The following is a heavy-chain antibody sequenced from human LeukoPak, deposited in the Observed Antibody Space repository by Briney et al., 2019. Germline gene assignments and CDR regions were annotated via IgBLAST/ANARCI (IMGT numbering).Heavy chain of an antibody. J-gene: IGHJ4*02. V-gene: IGHV4-34*01. Sequence: SETLSLTCAVYGGSFSGYYWSWIRQPPGKGLEWIGEINHSGSTNYNPSPKSRVTISVDTSKNQFSLKLSSVTAADTAVYYCARAELVPSPFDYWGQGTLVTVSS. CDR1: GGSFSGYY. CDR2: INHSGST. CDR3: ARAELVPSPFDY. D-gene: IGHD6-13*01.